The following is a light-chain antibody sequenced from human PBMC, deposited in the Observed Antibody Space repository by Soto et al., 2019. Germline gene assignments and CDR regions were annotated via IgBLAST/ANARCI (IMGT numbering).Light chain of an antibody. V-gene: IGKV3D-15*01. CDR1: QSVSSN. CDR2: GAS. J-gene: IGKJ4*01. CDR3: QQYNDWPLT. Sequence: EIVMTQSPATLSVSPGEGATLSCRASQSVSSNLAWNQQKPGQAPRLLIYGASTRAAAIPARFSGSGSGTEFSLTISSLQSEDFAVYYCQQYNDWPLTFGGGNKVEIK.